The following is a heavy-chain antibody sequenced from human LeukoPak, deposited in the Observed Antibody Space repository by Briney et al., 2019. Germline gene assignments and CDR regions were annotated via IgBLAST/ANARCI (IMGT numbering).Heavy chain of an antibody. CDR3: AITTYYYDSSGYYNNDY. J-gene: IGHJ4*02. CDR1: GGSISSYY. D-gene: IGHD3-22*01. Sequence: PSETLSLTCTVSGGSISSYYWSWIRQPPGKGLEWIGYIYYSGSTNYNPSLKSRVTISVDTSKNQFSLKLSSVTAADTAVYYCAITTYYYDSSGYYNNDYWGQGTLVTVSS. CDR2: IYYSGST. V-gene: IGHV4-59*12.